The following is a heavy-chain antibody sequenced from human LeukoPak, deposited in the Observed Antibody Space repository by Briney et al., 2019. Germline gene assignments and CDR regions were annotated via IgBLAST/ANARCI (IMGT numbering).Heavy chain of an antibody. CDR2: IYYSGST. Sequence: PSETLSLTCTVSGGSISSYYCSWIRQPPGKGLEWIGYIYYSGSTNYNPSLKSRVTISVDTSKNQFSLKLSSVTTADTAVYYCARDRGYSYTDYWGQGTLVTVSS. CDR3: ARDRGYSYTDY. V-gene: IGHV4-59*01. CDR1: GGSISSYY. D-gene: IGHD5-18*01. J-gene: IGHJ4*02.